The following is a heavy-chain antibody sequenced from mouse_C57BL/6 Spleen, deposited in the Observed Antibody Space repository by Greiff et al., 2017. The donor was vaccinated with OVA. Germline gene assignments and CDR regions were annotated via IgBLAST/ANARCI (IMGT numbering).Heavy chain of an antibody. Sequence: VQGVESGPELVKPGASVKISCKASGYAFSSSWMNWVKQRPGKGLEWIGRIYPGDGDTNYNGKFKGKATLTADKSSSTAYMQLSSLTSEDSAVYFCATYYGSSYFAYWGQGTLVTVSA. J-gene: IGHJ3*01. CDR1: GYAFSSSW. V-gene: IGHV1-82*01. CDR2: IYPGDGDT. D-gene: IGHD1-1*01. CDR3: ATYYGSSYFAY.